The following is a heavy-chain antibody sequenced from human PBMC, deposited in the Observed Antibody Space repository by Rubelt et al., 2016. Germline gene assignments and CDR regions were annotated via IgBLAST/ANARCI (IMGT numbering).Heavy chain of an antibody. CDR1: GFTFTSSW. Sequence: VHLVESGGGLVQPGGSLRLSCAASGFTFTSSWMSWVRQAPGKGLEWVAVIWYDGSHKYYADSVKGRFTISRDNSKNTLYLKMESLSAEDTAVYYWARAENEAYSDGKMDVWGQGTTVTVSS. D-gene: IGHD5-18*01. V-gene: IGHV3-33*08. J-gene: IGHJ6*02. CDR3: ARAENEAYSDGKMDV. CDR2: IWYDGSHK.